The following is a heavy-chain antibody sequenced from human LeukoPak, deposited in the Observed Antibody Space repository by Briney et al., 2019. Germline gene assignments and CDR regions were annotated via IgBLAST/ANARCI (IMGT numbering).Heavy chain of an antibody. J-gene: IGHJ6*02. V-gene: IGHV3-30*18. CDR2: ISYDGSNK. Sequence: GGSLRLSCAASGFTFSTYDMHWVRQAPGKGLEWVAVISYDGSNKYYADSVKGRFTISRDNSKNTLYLQMNSLRAEDTAVYYCAKARGFLYGMDVWGQGTTVTVSS. D-gene: IGHD3-10*01. CDR3: AKARGFLYGMDV. CDR1: GFTFSTYD.